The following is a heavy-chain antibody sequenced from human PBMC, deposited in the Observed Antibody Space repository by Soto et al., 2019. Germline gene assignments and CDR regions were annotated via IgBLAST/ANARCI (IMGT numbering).Heavy chain of an antibody. CDR1: GGSISSGGYY. V-gene: IGHV4-31*03. J-gene: IGHJ4*02. CDR2: IYYSGST. D-gene: IGHD3-22*01. CDR3: VDSYYYYDSYFDY. Sequence: SETLSLTCFVSGGSISSGGYYWSWIRQHPGKGLEWIGYIYYSGSTYYNPSLKSRVTISVDTSKKQFSLKLSSVTAADTAVYYCVDSYYYYDSYFDYWGQGTRDTVSS.